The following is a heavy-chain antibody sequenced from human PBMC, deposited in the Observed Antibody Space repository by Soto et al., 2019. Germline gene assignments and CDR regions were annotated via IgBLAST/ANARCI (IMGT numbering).Heavy chain of an antibody. CDR1: GGTFDTYA. D-gene: IGHD3-22*01. CDR3: AWTRYIIVVVDCYNVMEV. Sequence: QVQLVQSGAEVKMPGSSVKVSCTASGGTFDTYALSWVRQAPGQGLEWLGGIIPIFTKPTYARKFQGRITITADESTTTVYLDLSILLSDDLGVHYCAWTRYIIVVVDCYNVMEVWVQWT. V-gene: IGHV1-69*01. J-gene: IGHJ6*02. CDR2: IIPIFTKP.